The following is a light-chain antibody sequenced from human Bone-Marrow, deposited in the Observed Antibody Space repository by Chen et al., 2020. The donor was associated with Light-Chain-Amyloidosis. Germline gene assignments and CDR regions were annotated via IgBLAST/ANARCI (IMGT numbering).Light chain of an antibody. CDR2: EVT. CDR3: SSYTITNTLV. J-gene: IGLJ1*01. V-gene: IGLV2-14*01. CDR1: SSDVGGDNH. Sequence: SPPPPPASVYGSPQPPPTISCTGTSSDVGGDNHVSWYQQHPDKAPKLMIYEVTNRPSWVPDRFSGSKSDNTASLTISGLQTEDEADYFCSSYTITNTLVFGSGTRVTVL.